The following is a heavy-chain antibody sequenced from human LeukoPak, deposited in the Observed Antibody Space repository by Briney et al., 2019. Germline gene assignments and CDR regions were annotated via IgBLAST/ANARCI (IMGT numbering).Heavy chain of an antibody. CDR2: INWNGESI. Sequence: GGSLRLSCAASGFTFDDYGMSWVRQAPGKGLEWVCGINWNGESIDYVDSAKGRFTISRDNAKNSLYLQMNSLRAEDTAVYYCARGWFGELLPPLDYWGQGTLVTVSS. CDR1: GFTFDDYG. V-gene: IGHV3-20*04. D-gene: IGHD3-10*01. CDR3: ARGWFGELLPPLDY. J-gene: IGHJ4*02.